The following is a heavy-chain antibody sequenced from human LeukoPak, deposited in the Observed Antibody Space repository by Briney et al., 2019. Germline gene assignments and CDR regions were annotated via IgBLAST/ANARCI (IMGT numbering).Heavy chain of an antibody. CDR3: ARDQKSRYFDWLSSGVDY. V-gene: IGHV3-48*03. Sequence: GGSLRLSCAASRFTFSSYEMNWVRQAPGKGLEWVSYISSSGSTIYYADSVKGRFTISRDNAKNSLYLQMNSLRAEDTAVYYCARDQKSRYFDWLSSGVDYWGQGTLVTVSS. D-gene: IGHD3-9*01. CDR1: RFTFSSYE. CDR2: ISSSGSTI. J-gene: IGHJ4*02.